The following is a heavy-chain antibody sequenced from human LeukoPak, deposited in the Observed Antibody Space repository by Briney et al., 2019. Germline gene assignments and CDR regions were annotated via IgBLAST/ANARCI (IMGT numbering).Heavy chain of an antibody. V-gene: IGHV3-74*01. CDR2: ISPDGRST. Sequence: GGSLRLSCAASGFTYGNYLMHWVRQAPGKGLVWVSRISPDGRSTNYADFVKGRFTVSRDNAMNTVYLQMNSLRTEDTAVYYCVRGASGGHYVINYWGQGTLVTVSS. CDR1: GFTYGNYL. J-gene: IGHJ4*02. D-gene: IGHD1-26*01. CDR3: VRGASGGHYVINY.